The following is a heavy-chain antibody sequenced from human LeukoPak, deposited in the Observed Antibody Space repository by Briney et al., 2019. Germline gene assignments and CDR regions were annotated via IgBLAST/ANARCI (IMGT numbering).Heavy chain of an antibody. V-gene: IGHV4-59*01. CDR1: GGSISSYY. CDR3: ARAQGQWLVLDY. J-gene: IGHJ4*02. CDR2: IYYSGST. D-gene: IGHD6-19*01. Sequence: MSSETLSLTCTVSGGSISSYYWSWIRQPPGKGLEWIGYIYYSGSTNYNPSLKSRVTISVDSSKNQFSLKLSSVTAADTAVYYCARAQGQWLVLDYWGQGTLVTVSS.